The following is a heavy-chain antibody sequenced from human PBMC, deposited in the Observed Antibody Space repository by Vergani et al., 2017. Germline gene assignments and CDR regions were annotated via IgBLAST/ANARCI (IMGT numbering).Heavy chain of an antibody. CDR1: VFTFSSYG. Sequence: QVQLVDSGGGVVQPGRSLRLSCAASVFTFSSYGMHWVRQAPGKGLEWVAVISYDGSNKYYADSVKGRFTISRDNSKNTLYLQMNSLRAEDTAVYYCAKDPSSPTVTSDYYYYYGMDVWGQGTTVTVSS. V-gene: IGHV3-30*18. CDR2: ISYDGSNK. CDR3: AKDPSSPTVTSDYYYYYGMDV. J-gene: IGHJ6*02. D-gene: IGHD4-11*01.